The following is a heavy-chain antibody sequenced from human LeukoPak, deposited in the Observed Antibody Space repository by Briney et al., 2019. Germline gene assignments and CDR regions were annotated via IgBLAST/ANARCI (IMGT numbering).Heavy chain of an antibody. CDR1: GGSIGTNF. V-gene: IGHV4-59*01. CDR2: RSYSGST. CDR3: ARSDTHHIHSSSWHFDY. J-gene: IGHJ4*02. Sequence: PSETLYRNGSVSGGSIGTNFWSWIRQVPGNGLEWIGYRSYSGSTNYNPSLKSRVSISIDTSKNQFSLELNSVTAADTAVYYCARSDTHHIHSSSWHFDYWGQGTLVTVSS. D-gene: IGHD6-13*01.